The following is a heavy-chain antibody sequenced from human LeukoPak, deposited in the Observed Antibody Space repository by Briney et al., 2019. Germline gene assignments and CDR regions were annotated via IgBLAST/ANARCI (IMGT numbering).Heavy chain of an antibody. CDR3: ARGVKGDSRFDH. Sequence: GGSLRLSCAASGFTFSSYWMHWVRQAPGKGLVWVSRINTDGSSTTYADSVKGRFTISRDNAKNTLYLRMNSLRAEDTAVYYCARGVKGDSRFDHWGRGALVTVSS. D-gene: IGHD2-21*02. V-gene: IGHV3-74*01. CDR2: INTDGSST. CDR1: GFTFSSYW. J-gene: IGHJ5*02.